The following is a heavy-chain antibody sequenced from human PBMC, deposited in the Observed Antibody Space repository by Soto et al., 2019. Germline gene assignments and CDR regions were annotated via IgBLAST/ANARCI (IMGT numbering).Heavy chain of an antibody. V-gene: IGHV3-33*08. CDR3: ARETYFEKSGRLDH. Sequence: PGGSLRLSCAASGFTFSTYGMHWVRQAPGKGLEWVAIIWHDGRKTYYGDSVKGRFTISRDNSKNTLFLEINSLRVEDTATYYCARETYFEKSGRLDHWGQGTPVTVPS. CDR2: IWHDGRKT. J-gene: IGHJ4*02. CDR1: GFTFSTYG. D-gene: IGHD3-9*01.